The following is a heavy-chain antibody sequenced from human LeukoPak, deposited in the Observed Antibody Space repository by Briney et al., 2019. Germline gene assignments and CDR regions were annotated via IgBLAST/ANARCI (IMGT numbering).Heavy chain of an antibody. CDR1: GFTFSSYS. CDR3: ARDTLYYYDSSGSAIQH. J-gene: IGHJ1*01. Sequence: PGGSLRLSCAASGFTFSSYSMNWVRQAPGEGLEWVSSISSSSSYIYYADSVKGRFTISRDNAKNSLYLQMNSLRAEDTAVYYCARDTLYYYDSSGSAIQHWGQGTLVTVSS. V-gene: IGHV3-21*01. CDR2: ISSSSSYI. D-gene: IGHD3-22*01.